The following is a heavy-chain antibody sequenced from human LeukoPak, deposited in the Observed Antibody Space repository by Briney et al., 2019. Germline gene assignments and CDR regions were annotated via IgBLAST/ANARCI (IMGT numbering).Heavy chain of an antibody. CDR1: GDSISSHY. CDR2: IYNSGST. Sequence: SETLSLTCTVSGDSISSHYWSWIRQPPGKGLEWIGYIYNSGSTNYNPSLKSRVTISVDTSKNQLSLKLSSVTAADTAMYYCARAYSSSWLIRFDYWGQGTLVTVPS. J-gene: IGHJ4*02. D-gene: IGHD6-13*01. V-gene: IGHV4-59*11. CDR3: ARAYSSSWLIRFDY.